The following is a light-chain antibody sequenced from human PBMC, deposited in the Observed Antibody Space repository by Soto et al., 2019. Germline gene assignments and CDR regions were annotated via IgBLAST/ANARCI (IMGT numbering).Light chain of an antibody. CDR1: SSDVGGYNY. CDR2: DVS. Sequence: QSALTQPRSVSGSPGQSVTISCTGTSSDVGGYNYVSWYQQHPGKAPKLMIYDVSKRPSGVPDRFSGSKSGNTASLTISGLQAEDEADYYCCSYACSYTSYGFGTGTKLTVL. V-gene: IGLV2-11*01. J-gene: IGLJ1*01. CDR3: CSYACSYTSYG.